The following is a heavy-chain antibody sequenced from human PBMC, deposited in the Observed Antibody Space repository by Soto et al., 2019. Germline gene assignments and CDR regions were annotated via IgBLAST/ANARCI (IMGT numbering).Heavy chain of an antibody. V-gene: IGHV5-10-1*01. Sequence: EVQLVQSGAEVKKPGESLRISCKGSGYSFTSYWISWVRQMPGKGLEWMGRIDPSDSYTNYSPSFQGHVPISADKSISTAYLQWSSLKASDTAMYYCATYYGSGSYVAAFDIWGQGTMVTVSS. CDR1: GYSFTSYW. J-gene: IGHJ3*02. CDR3: ATYYGSGSYVAAFDI. D-gene: IGHD3-10*01. CDR2: IDPSDSYT.